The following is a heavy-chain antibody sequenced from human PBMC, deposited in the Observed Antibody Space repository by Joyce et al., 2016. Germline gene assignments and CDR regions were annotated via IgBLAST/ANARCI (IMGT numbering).Heavy chain of an antibody. V-gene: IGHV4-59*01. CDR3: ARDSHYYCYGIDV. Sequence: QVQLQESGPGLVKPSETLSLTCTVSGDSFGRYYWTWVRQPPGKGLEWIGYIYYSGSTNYSPSLTSRVTISLDTSKNQFSLNLTSVTAADTAVYYCARDSHYYCYGIDVWGHGTTVTVSS. J-gene: IGHJ6*02. CDR2: IYYSGST. CDR1: GDSFGRYY.